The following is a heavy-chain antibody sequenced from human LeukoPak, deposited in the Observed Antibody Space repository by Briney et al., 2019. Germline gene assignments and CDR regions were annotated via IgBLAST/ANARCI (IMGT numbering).Heavy chain of an antibody. J-gene: IGHJ4*02. CDR3: TRPQRRGYELFDY. Sequence: GGSLRLSCTASGFTFGDYAMSWFRQAPGKGLEWVGFIRSKAYGGTTEYAASVKGRFTISRDDSKSIAYLQMNSLKTEDTAVYYCTRPQRRGYELFDYWGQGTLVTVSS. D-gene: IGHD3-3*01. CDR1: GFTFGDYA. V-gene: IGHV3-49*03. CDR2: IRSKAYGGTT.